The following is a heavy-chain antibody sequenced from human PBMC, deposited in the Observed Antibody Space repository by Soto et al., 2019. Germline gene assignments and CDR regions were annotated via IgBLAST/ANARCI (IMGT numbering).Heavy chain of an antibody. CDR2: TWYDGSTT. Sequence: QVHLVESGGGVVQPGTSLRLSCAASGFCFSNYGMHWVRQAPGKGLEWVAVTWYDGSTTYYADSVRGRFTVSRDNPKNQLYLQMDSLRDEDTAVYFCVRDSEWELTNGFEVWGQGTTVIVSS. D-gene: IGHD1-7*01. CDR3: VRDSEWELTNGFEV. J-gene: IGHJ3*01. V-gene: IGHV3-33*01. CDR1: GFCFSNYG.